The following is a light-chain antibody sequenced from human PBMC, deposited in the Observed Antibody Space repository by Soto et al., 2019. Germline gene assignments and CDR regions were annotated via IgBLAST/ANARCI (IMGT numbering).Light chain of an antibody. J-gene: IGKJ5*01. Sequence: IVLTQSPATLSVAPGERATLSFRASQSVRSDYLAWYQLKPGQAPRLVIYDASNRAAGIPDRFSGSGSGTDFTLTISRLEPEDSAVYFCQQYTGPPTTFGQGTRLEIK. V-gene: IGKV3-20*01. CDR2: DAS. CDR1: QSVRSDY. CDR3: QQYTGPPTT.